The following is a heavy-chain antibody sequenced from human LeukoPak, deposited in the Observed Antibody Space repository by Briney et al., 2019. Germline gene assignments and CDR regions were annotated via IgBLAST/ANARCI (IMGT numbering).Heavy chain of an antibody. CDR3: ARDYSSRPNNYYYYGMDV. CDR2: ISSSSSTI. V-gene: IGHV3-48*01. Sequence: GGSLRLSCAASGFTFSSYSMNWVRRAPGKGLEWVSYISSSSSTIYYADSVKGRFTISRDNAKNSLYLQMNSLRAEDTAVYYCARDYSSRPNNYYYYGMDVWGQGTTVTVSS. D-gene: IGHD6-13*01. J-gene: IGHJ6*02. CDR1: GFTFSSYS.